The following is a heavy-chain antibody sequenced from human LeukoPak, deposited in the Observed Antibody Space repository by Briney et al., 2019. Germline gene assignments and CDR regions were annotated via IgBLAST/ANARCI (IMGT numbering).Heavy chain of an antibody. J-gene: IGHJ4*02. CDR1: GYTFSGYY. CDR2: INPSSGGT. Sequence: ASVKVSCKASGYTFSGYYMHWVRQAPGQGLEWMGWINPSSGGTNYAQKFQGRVTITADKSTSTAYMELSSLRSEDTAVYYCARDLTGGGLGYWGQGTLVTVSS. D-gene: IGHD5-24*01. V-gene: IGHV1-2*02. CDR3: ARDLTGGGLGY.